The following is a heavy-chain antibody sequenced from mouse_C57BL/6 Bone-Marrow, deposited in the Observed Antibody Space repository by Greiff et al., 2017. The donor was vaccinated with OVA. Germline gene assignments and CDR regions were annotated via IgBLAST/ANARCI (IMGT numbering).Heavy chain of an antibody. CDR2: TFYSGIT. D-gene: IGHD1-1*01. Sequence: DVQLQESGPSLVRPSQTLSLTCTVPGFSLTSDCYWIWIRQFPGNKLEYIRYTFYSGITYYNPSLESRTYITRDTSKNQCSLKLSSVTTEDTATYYCARGYYGSSLYYAMDYWGQGTSVTVSS. CDR1: GFSLTSDCY. CDR3: ARGYYGSSLYYAMDY. V-gene: IGHV3-3*01. J-gene: IGHJ4*01.